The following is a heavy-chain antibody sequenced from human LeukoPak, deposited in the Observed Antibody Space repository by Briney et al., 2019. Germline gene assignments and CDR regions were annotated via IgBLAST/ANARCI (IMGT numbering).Heavy chain of an antibody. CDR3: AKAFGTNGYFQLPIDF. V-gene: IGHV3-48*03. D-gene: IGHD2-8*01. Sequence: GGSLRLSCAASGFIFSNYEMNWVRQAPGKGLEWVSYVSSSGDTIYYADSVKGRFTISRDNSKNTLYLQLNDLRAEDTAIYYCAKAFGTNGYFQLPIDFWGQGTLVTVSS. CDR2: VSSSGDTI. J-gene: IGHJ4*02. CDR1: GFIFSNYE.